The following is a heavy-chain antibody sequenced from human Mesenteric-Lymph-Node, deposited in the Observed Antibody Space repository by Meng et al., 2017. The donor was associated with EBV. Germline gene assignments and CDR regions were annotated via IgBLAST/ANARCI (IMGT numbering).Heavy chain of an antibody. CDR3: ARDSTGDSRRFDP. J-gene: IGHJ5*02. Sequence: VHLVRSGAEVKKPGASVKVSCEATGYTFTSYAMHWVRQAPGQRLEWMGWINVGNGDTKYSQKFHGRVTITRDTSATTAYMELRSLTSEDTAVYYCARDSTGDSRRFDPWGQGTLVTVSS. CDR1: GYTFTSYA. D-gene: IGHD3-22*01. CDR2: INVGNGDT. V-gene: IGHV1-3*01.